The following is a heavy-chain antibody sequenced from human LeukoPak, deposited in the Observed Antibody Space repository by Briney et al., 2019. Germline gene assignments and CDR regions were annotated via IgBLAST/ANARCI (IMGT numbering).Heavy chain of an antibody. J-gene: IGHJ4*02. Sequence: SVKDSCKASGGTFSSYAISWVRQAPGQGLEWMGGIIPIFGTANYAQKFQGRVTITADESTSTAYMELSSLRSEDTAVYYCARGDGYYKYYFDYWGQGTLVTVSS. D-gene: IGHD5-24*01. CDR3: ARGDGYYKYYFDY. CDR2: IIPIFGTA. CDR1: GGTFSSYA. V-gene: IGHV1-69*13.